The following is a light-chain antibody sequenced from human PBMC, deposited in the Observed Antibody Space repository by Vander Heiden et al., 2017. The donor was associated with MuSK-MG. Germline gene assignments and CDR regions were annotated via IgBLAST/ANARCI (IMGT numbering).Light chain of an antibody. CDR1: KVGDKY. Sequence: SYELTQPPSVSVSPGQTASITCSGDKVGDKYACWYQQKPGQSPLLVIYQDSKRPSGIPERFSGSNSGNTATLTISGTQAMDEAYYYCQAWDSSNGVFGGGTKLTVL. CDR3: QAWDSSNGV. CDR2: QDS. V-gene: IGLV3-1*01. J-gene: IGLJ2*01.